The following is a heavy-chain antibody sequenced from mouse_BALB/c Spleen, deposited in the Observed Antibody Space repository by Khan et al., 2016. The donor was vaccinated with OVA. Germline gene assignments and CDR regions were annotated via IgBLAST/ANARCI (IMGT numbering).Heavy chain of an antibody. CDR1: RFTFSNYA. CDR3: ARELFTTVVATPFAY. J-gene: IGHJ3*01. V-gene: IGHV5-9-3*01. Sequence: EVELVESGGGLVKPGGSLKLSCAASRFTFSNYAMSWVRQTPEKRLEWVATISSGGSYTYYPDSVQGRFTISRDNAKNTLSLQMSSLRSEDAAIYYCARELFTTVVATPFAYWGQGTLVTVSA. CDR2: ISSGGSYT. D-gene: IGHD1-1*01.